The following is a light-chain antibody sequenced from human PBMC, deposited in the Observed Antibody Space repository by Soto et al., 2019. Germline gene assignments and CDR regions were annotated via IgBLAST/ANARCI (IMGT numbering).Light chain of an antibody. V-gene: IGKV1D-13*01. Sequence: AIQLTQSPSSLSASVGDRVTITCRASQGISSALAWYQQKPGKAPKFLIYDASSLQSGVPSRFSGSGSGADFTLTISSLRPEDFATYYCQQFYNYPITFGQGTRLEIK. J-gene: IGKJ5*01. CDR1: QGISSA. CDR2: DAS. CDR3: QQFYNYPIT.